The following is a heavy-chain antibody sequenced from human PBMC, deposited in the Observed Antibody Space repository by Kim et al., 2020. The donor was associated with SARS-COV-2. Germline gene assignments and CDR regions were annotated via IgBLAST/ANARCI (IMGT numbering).Heavy chain of an antibody. D-gene: IGHD5-18*01. Sequence: SVKVSCKASGGTFSSYAISWVRQAPGQGLEWMGGIIPIFGTANYAQEFQGRVTITADESTSTAYMELSSLRSEDTAVYYCAQLWLRGSGYYYGMDVWGQGTTVTVSS. J-gene: IGHJ6*02. CDR2: IIPIFGTA. V-gene: IGHV1-69*13. CDR1: GGTFSSYA. CDR3: AQLWLRGSGYYYGMDV.